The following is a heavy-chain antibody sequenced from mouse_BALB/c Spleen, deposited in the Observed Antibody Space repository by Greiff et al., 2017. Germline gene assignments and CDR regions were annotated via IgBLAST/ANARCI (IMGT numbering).Heavy chain of an antibody. CDR2: IDPANGNT. CDR3: ARGYGNYEFAY. CDR1: GFNIQDTY. D-gene: IGHD2-10*02. V-gene: IGHV14-3*02. Sequence: EVQLQESGAELVKPGASVKLSCTASGFNIQDTYMHWVKQRPEQGLEWIGRIDPANGNTIYDPKFQGKASITADTSSNTAYLQLSSLTSEDTAVYYCARGYGNYEFAYWGQGTLVTVSA. J-gene: IGHJ3*01.